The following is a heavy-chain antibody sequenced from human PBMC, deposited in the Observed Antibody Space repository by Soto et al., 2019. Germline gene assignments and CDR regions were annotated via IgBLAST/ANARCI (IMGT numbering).Heavy chain of an antibody. CDR2: IYYSGST. D-gene: IGHD2-15*01. Sequence: LETMSHTCTVSGGSISSSSYYWGWIRQPPGKGLEWFGSIYYSGSTYYNPSLKSRVTISVDTSKNQFSLKLSSVTAADTAVYYCASESEGYCSGGSCYALAWFDPWGQGTLVTVSS. CDR3: ASESEGYCSGGSCYALAWFDP. J-gene: IGHJ5*02. V-gene: IGHV4-39*01. CDR1: GGSISSSSYY.